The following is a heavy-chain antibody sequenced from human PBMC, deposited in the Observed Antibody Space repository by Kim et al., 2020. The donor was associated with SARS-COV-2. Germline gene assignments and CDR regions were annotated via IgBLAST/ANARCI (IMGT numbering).Heavy chain of an antibody. CDR3: ARRGYSGYDGGPPVDWFDP. D-gene: IGHD5-12*01. CDR2: IYYSGST. CDR1: GGSISSYY. V-gene: IGHV4-59*08. Sequence: SETLSLTCTVSGGSISSYYWSWIRQPPGKGLEWIGYIYYSGSTNYNPSLKSRVTISVDTSKNQFSLKLSSVTAADTAVYYCARRGYSGYDGGPPVDWFDPWGQGTLVTVSS. J-gene: IGHJ5*02.